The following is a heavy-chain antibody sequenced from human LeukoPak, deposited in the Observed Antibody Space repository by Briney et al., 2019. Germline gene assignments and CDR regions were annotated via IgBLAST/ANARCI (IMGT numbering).Heavy chain of an antibody. D-gene: IGHD3-22*01. CDR1: GGTFSSYA. CDR3: ARDPYLNYYDSSGPLDY. CDR2: IIPIFGTA. V-gene: IGHV1-69*13. Sequence: SVKVSCKASGGTFSSYAISWVRQAPGQGLEWMGGIIPIFGTANYAQKFQGRVTITADESTSTAYMELSSLRSEDTAVYYCARDPYLNYYDSSGPLDYWGQGTLVTVSS. J-gene: IGHJ4*02.